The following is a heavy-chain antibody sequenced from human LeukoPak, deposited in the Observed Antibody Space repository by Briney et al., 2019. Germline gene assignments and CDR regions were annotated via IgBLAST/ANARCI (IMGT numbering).Heavy chain of an antibody. D-gene: IGHD5/OR15-5a*01. Sequence: SETLSLTCAVSGGSISSGGYSWSWIRQPPGKGLEWIGYIYHSGSTYYNPSLKSRVTISVDTSKNQLSLKLSSVTAADTAVYYCARALFDLYETWGQGTLVTVSS. CDR1: GGSISSGGYS. J-gene: IGHJ4*02. CDR3: ARALFDLYET. CDR2: IYHSGST. V-gene: IGHV4-30-4*07.